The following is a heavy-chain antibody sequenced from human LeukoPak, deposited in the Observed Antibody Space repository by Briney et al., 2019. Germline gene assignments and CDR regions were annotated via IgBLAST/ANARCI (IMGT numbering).Heavy chain of an antibody. CDR2: IWNDGSNK. CDR3: TRDTDGSLDY. V-gene: IGHV3-33*01. CDR1: GLTFSHYG. Sequence: PGRSLRLSCAASGLTFSHYGMHWVRQAPGRGLEWVAVIWNDGSNKYYADSVKGRFTISRDNPKNSLYLQLNNLRVDDKAVYYCTRDTDGSLDYWGQGILVTVAS. D-gene: IGHD1-26*01. J-gene: IGHJ4*02.